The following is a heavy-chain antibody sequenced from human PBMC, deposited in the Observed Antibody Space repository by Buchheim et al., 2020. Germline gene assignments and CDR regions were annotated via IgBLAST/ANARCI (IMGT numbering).Heavy chain of an antibody. D-gene: IGHD1-7*01. CDR2: IWYDGSNK. CDR1: GFTFSSYG. J-gene: IGHJ6*02. V-gene: IGHV3-33*01. CDR3: AREELELLYYYYYGMDV. Sequence: QVQLVESGGGVVQPGRSLRLSCAASGFTFSSYGMHWVRQAPGKGLEWVAVIWYDGSNKYYADSVKGRFTISRDNSKNTLYLQMNSLRAEDTAVYYCAREELELLYYYYYGMDVWGRGTT.